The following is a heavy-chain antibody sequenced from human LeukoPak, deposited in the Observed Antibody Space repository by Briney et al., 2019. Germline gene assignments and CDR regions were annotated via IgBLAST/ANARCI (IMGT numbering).Heavy chain of an antibody. D-gene: IGHD1-26*01. V-gene: IGHV3-7*01. Sequence: PGGSLRLSCAASGFTFNNYWMSWVRQAPGKGLEWVANIKQDGSEKYYVDSVKGRFTISRDNAKNSLYLQMNSLRAEDSAMYYCASFSLGNLRYWGQGTLVTVSS. CDR2: IKQDGSEK. CDR3: ASFSLGNLRY. CDR1: GFTFNNYW. J-gene: IGHJ4*02.